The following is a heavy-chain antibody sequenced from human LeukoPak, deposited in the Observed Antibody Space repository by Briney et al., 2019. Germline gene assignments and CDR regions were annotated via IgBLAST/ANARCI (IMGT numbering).Heavy chain of an antibody. CDR1: GGSISSSSYY. J-gene: IGHJ4*02. CDR2: IYYSGST. V-gene: IGHV4-39*07. CDR3: ARDLEVRGVFDY. Sequence: PSETLSLTCTVSGGSISSSSYYWGWIRQPPGKGLEWIGSIYYSGSTYYNPSLKSRVTISVDTSENQFSLKLSSVTAADTAVYYCARDLEVRGVFDYWGQGTLVTASS. D-gene: IGHD1-1*01.